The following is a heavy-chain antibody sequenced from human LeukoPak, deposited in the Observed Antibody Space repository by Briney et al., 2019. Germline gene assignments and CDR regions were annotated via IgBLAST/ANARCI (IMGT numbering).Heavy chain of an antibody. V-gene: IGHV3-23*01. D-gene: IGHD3-10*01. CDR3: AKDRFGDYYFDY. J-gene: IGHJ4*02. Sequence: GGSLRLSCVASGFTFSSCAMSWVCQSPGKGLEWISTISGSGDDTYSADSVKGRFTSSRDNSRNTLYLQMHSLRAEDTAIYYCAKDRFGDYYFDYWGQGTLVTVSS. CDR2: ISGSGDDT. CDR1: GFTFSSCA.